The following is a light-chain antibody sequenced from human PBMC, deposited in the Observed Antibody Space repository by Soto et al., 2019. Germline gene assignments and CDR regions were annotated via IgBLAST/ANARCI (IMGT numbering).Light chain of an antibody. Sequence: DIQMTQSPSSLSASVGDRVTITCRASQSISNSLTWYQQKPGKAPQFLIFGASSLPGGVPSRFSGSGSGTDFTLTISSLQPEDFATYFCQQSYRTPYTFGQGTKLEIK. CDR3: QQSYRTPYT. J-gene: IGKJ2*01. CDR1: QSISNS. CDR2: GAS. V-gene: IGKV1-39*01.